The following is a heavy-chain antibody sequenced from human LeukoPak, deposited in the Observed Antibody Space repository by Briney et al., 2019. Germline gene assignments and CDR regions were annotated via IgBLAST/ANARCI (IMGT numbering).Heavy chain of an antibody. CDR2: IKTDGSIT. CDR3: ARDWFTRLGELSPDRAFDY. D-gene: IGHD3-16*02. J-gene: IGHJ4*02. CDR1: GFSFSVFW. V-gene: IGHV3-74*01. Sequence: GGSLRLSCAASGFSFSVFWMHWVRQVPGKGPVWVSRIKTDGSITDYADSVKGRFTISRDNSKNTLYLQMNSLRAEDTALYYCARDWFTRLGELSPDRAFDYWGQGTLVTVSS.